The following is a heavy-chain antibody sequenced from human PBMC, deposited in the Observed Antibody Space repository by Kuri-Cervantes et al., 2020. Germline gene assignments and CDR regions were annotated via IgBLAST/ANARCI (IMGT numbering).Heavy chain of an antibody. CDR1: GFTFSSYS. D-gene: IGHD3-22*01. J-gene: IGHJ3*02. Sequence: GESLKISCAASGFTFSSYSMNWVRQAPGKGLEWVSSISSSSSYIYYADSVKGRFTISRDNAKNSLYLQMNSLRAEDTAVYYCARESDSSGYYGPMRAFDIWGQGTMVTVSS. CDR3: ARESDSSGYYGPMRAFDI. CDR2: ISSSSSYI. V-gene: IGHV3-21*01.